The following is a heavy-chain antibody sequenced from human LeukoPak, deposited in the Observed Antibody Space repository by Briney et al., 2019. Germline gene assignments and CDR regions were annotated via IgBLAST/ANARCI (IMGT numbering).Heavy chain of an antibody. CDR3: ARVVVITTHDAFDI. D-gene: IGHD3-22*01. CDR1: GFTFSSYS. Sequence: GGSLRLSCAASGFTFSSYSMNWVRQAPGKGLEWVSSISSSSSYIYYADSVKGRFTISRDNAKNSLYLQMNSLRAEDTAVYYCARVVVITTHDAFDIWGRGTMVTVSS. J-gene: IGHJ3*02. V-gene: IGHV3-21*01. CDR2: ISSSSSYI.